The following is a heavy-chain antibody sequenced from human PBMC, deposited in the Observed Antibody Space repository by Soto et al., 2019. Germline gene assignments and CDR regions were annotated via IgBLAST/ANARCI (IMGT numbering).Heavy chain of an antibody. V-gene: IGHV3-23*01. J-gene: IGHJ4*02. CDR2: VSASGLNT. Sequence: EVQLLESGGKLVQPGGSLTLSCAASGFTFSTYAMAWVRQAPGKGLEWVSGVSASGLNTDYADPVKGRFYISRDNSKNTVSLHKNSLRAEDRALYYGAKDRPRRTSGYCCDYWGQGTPVTVSS. CDR3: AKDRPRRTSGYCCDY. CDR1: GFTFSTYA.